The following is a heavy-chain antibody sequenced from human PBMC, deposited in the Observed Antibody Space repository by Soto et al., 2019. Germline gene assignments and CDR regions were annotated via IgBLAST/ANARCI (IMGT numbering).Heavy chain of an antibody. CDR2: IYRGDAT. D-gene: IGHD6-25*01. CDR3: ARDRSDSSRDDSFDI. CDR1: GFTVSDNY. Sequence: GGSLRLSCAVSGFTVSDNYVSWFRQAPGKGLEWVSVIYRGDATHDGDCVKGRFTISGDNSKNTVHLQMNSLRAEDTAVYYCARDRSDSSRDDSFDICGQGTMVTVSS. J-gene: IGHJ3*02. V-gene: IGHV3-53*01.